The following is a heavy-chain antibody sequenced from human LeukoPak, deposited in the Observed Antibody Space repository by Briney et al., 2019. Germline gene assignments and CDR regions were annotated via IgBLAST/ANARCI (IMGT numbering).Heavy chain of an antibody. CDR2: IYTTGST. J-gene: IGHJ5*02. CDR1: DGSISTYY. Sequence: SETLSLTCTVSDGSISTYYWSWIRQPAGKGLEWIGRIYTTGSTNYNPSLKSRVTMSVDTSKNQFSLKLTSVTAADTAVYYCARGGLPRENWFDPWGQGTLVTVSA. CDR3: ARGGLPRENWFDP. D-gene: IGHD3/OR15-3a*01. V-gene: IGHV4-4*07.